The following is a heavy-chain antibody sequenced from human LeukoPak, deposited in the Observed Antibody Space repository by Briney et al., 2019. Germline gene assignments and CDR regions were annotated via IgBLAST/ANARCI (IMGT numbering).Heavy chain of an antibody. Sequence: GESLKISCKATGYSFTNNWIGWVRQLPGKGLEWMGIIYPGDSDTRYSPSFQGQVTISADKSISTAYLQWSSLKASDTAMYYCARRAQYYYDSSGLYYFDYWGQGTLVTVSS. CDR1: GYSFTNNW. CDR3: ARRAQYYYDSSGLYYFDY. CDR2: IYPGDSDT. V-gene: IGHV5-51*01. D-gene: IGHD3-22*01. J-gene: IGHJ4*02.